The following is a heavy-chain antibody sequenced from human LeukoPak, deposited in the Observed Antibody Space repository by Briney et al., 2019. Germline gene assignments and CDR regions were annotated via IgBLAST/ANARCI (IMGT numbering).Heavy chain of an antibody. CDR1: GFTFSSYA. CDR3: AKDPNGDYVGAFDF. J-gene: IGHJ3*01. D-gene: IGHD4-17*01. V-gene: IGHV3-30*02. Sequence: PGGSLRLSCAASGFTFSSYAIHWARQAPGKGLEWVAVIRYDGSNKYYADSVKGRFTISRDNSKNTLYLQMNSLRVEDTAIYYCAKDPNGDYVGAFDFWGQGTMVTVSS. CDR2: IRYDGSNK.